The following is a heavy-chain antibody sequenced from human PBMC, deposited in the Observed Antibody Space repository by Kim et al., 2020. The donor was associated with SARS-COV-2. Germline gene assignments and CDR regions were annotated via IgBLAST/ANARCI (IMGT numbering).Heavy chain of an antibody. CDR3: ARARFDYSWGSSTKQEDS. CDR1: GYPFSSFA. V-gene: IGHV1-18*01. J-gene: IGHJ5*01. CDR2: ISPFKTNG. D-gene: IGHD3-16*01. Sequence: ASVKVSCKTSGYPFSSFAITWVRQAPGQGLEWMGWISPFKTNGTYSEKFQGRLTMSTDIITSTAYMELRSLRSDDTAVYYCARARFDYSWGSSTKQEDSW.